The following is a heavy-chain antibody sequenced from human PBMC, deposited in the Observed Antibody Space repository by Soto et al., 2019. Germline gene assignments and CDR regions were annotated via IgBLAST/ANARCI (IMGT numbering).Heavy chain of an antibody. CDR1: GGSFSGYY. CDR2: INHSGST. CDR3: ALLKREGPVDY. Sequence: QVQLQQWGAGLLKPSETLSLTCAVYGGSFSGYYWSWIRQPPGKGLEWIGEINHSGSTNYNPSLKRRVPLSVDTSKNQFSLKLSSVTAADTAVYYCALLKREGPVDYWGQGTLVTVSS. V-gene: IGHV4-34*01. D-gene: IGHD2-21*02. J-gene: IGHJ4*02.